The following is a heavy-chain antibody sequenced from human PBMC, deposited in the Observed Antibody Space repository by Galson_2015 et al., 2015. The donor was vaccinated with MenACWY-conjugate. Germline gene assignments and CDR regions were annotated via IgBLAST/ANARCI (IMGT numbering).Heavy chain of an antibody. Sequence: SLRLSCAASGFTFNNYWMLWVRQPPGKGLEWISYIKADGSFSNYADSVKGRFTISTDNAKNMVCLQMDGLGDEDTAVYFCARDNNWSFDSWGQGTLVTVSS. D-gene: IGHD1-1*01. CDR2: IKADGSFS. J-gene: IGHJ4*02. CDR1: GFTFNNYW. CDR3: ARDNNWSFDS. V-gene: IGHV3-74*01.